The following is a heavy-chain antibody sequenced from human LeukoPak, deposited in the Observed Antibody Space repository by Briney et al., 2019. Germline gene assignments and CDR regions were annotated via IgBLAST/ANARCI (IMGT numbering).Heavy chain of an antibody. CDR2: IYYSGST. CDR1: GGSISSYY. J-gene: IGHJ4*02. Sequence: KSSETLSLTCTVSGGSISSYYWSWIRQPPGKGLEWIGYIYYSGSTNYNPSLKSRVTISVDTSKNQFSLKLSSVTAADTAVYYCARGATPLFDYWGQGTLVTVSS. CDR3: ARGATPLFDY. V-gene: IGHV4-59*01. D-gene: IGHD5-12*01.